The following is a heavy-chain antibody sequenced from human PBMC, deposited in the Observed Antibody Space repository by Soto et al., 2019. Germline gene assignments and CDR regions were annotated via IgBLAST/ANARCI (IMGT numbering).Heavy chain of an antibody. Sequence: EVQLLESGGGLIQPGGSLRLSCAASGFTFGKFVMRWVRQTPGKGLEWVSTITETGADTYYTDSVKGRFTISRDNSKKTFYPKMPTRRAEDTPLYYCTRASPDRNHMEVWGPGTTVTVS. CDR2: ITETGADT. CDR3: TRASPDRNHMEV. J-gene: IGHJ6*02. CDR1: GFTFGKFV. V-gene: IGHV3-23*01.